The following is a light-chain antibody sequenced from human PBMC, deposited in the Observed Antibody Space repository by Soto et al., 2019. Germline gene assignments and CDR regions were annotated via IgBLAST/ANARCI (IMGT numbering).Light chain of an antibody. CDR2: YDN. V-gene: IGLV1-44*01. CDR3: AAWDDSLNGRV. J-gene: IGLJ1*01. CDR1: NSNIGSNT. Sequence: QSAPTQPPSASGTPGQRVTISCSGSNSNIGSNTVNWYQQLPGTAPKLLIYYDNLRPSGVPDRISGSKSGTSASLAISGLQSDDEADYYCAAWDDSLNGRVFGTGTKVTVL.